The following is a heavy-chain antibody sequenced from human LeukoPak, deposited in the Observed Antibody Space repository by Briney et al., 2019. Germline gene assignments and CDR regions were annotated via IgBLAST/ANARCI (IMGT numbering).Heavy chain of an antibody. J-gene: IGHJ4*02. CDR1: GFTVSSNY. D-gene: IGHD6-19*01. V-gene: IGHV3-53*01. CDR2: IYSGGST. CDR3: ARGWGGWYLDY. Sequence: GGSLRLSCAASGFTVSSNYISWVRQAPGKGLEWVSVIYSGGSTYYADSVKGRFTISRDNSKNTLYLQMNSLRAEDTAVYYCARGWGGWYLDYWGQGTLVTVSS.